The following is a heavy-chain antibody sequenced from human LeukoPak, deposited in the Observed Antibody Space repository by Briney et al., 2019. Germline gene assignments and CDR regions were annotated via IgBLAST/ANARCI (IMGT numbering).Heavy chain of an antibody. V-gene: IGHV3-7*03. CDR1: GLTFSRYW. D-gene: IGHD4-17*01. J-gene: IGHJ5*02. CDR3: TKDPNGDYVGAFDP. CDR2: ISQDGSDN. Sequence: HAGGSLRLSCAASGLTFSRYWMTWVRQAPGKGLEWVAHISQDGSDNNYVDSVRGRFTISRDNAENSLYLQMNSLRAEDTAVYYCTKDPNGDYVGAFDPWGQGTLVTVSS.